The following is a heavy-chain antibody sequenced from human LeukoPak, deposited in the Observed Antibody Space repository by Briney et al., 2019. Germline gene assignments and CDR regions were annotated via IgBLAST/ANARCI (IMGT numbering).Heavy chain of an antibody. D-gene: IGHD3-22*01. CDR2: ISAYNGNT. CDR1: GYTFTSYG. J-gene: IGHJ3*02. V-gene: IGHV1-18*01. Sequence: ASVKVSFKASGYTFTSYGISWVRQAPGQGLEWMGWISAYNGNTNYAQKLQGRVTMTTDTSTSTAYMELRSLRSDDTAVYYCARAPTYYYDSSGYSGDAFDIWGQGTMVTVSS. CDR3: ARAPTYYYDSSGYSGDAFDI.